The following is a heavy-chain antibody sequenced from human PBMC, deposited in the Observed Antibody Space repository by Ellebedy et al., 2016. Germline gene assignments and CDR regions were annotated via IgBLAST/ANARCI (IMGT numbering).Heavy chain of an antibody. CDR3: RQGHYFDQ. CDR2: ISGSGRTT. J-gene: IGHJ4*02. CDR1: TLSFNTYA. V-gene: IGHV3-23*01. Sequence: GGSLRLXXAASTLSFNTYAMSWVRQAPGEGLEWISTISGSGRTTFYADSVKGRFTISRDNSKNTLYLQMNNLRVDDTALYYCRQGHYFDQWGQGALVTVSS.